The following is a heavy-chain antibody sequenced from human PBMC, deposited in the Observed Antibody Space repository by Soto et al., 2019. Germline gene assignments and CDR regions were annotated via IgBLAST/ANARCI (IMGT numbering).Heavy chain of an antibody. V-gene: IGHV2-5*01. CDR3: AHSPWGAAPDY. CDR1: GFSVSARGVG. J-gene: IGHJ4*02. CDR2: IYWNDDK. Sequence: QITLKESGPTLVKPTQTLTLTCTVSGFSVSARGVGVGWIRQPPGKALEWLGIIYWNDDKRYSPSLKSRLTIIKDTSKNQVVLTLTNMDPGDTGTYYCAHSPWGAAPDYWGQGTPVTVSS. D-gene: IGHD3-16*01.